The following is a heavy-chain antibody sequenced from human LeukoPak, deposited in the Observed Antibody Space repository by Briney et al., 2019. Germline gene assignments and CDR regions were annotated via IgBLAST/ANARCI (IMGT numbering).Heavy chain of an antibody. V-gene: IGHV1-2*02. J-gene: IGHJ5*02. CDR2: INPNSGGT. CDR1: GYTFTGYY. D-gene: IGHD2-15*01. Sequence: ASVRVSCKASGYTFTGYYIHWVRQAPGQGLEWMGWINPNSGGTNYAQKFQGRVTMNRDTSISTAYMELSRLRSDDTAVYYCARPYCSGGSCYAWFDPWGQGTLVTVSS. CDR3: ARPYCSGGSCYAWFDP.